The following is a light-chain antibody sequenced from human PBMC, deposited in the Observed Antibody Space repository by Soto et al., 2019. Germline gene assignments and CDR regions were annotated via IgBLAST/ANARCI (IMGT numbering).Light chain of an antibody. Sequence: EIVLTQSPATLSLSPGERATLSCRASQSVSSYLAWYQQKPGQAPRLLIYDASNRATGIPARLSGSGSGTDFTLTIRGLKPEDFAVYYCQQYRMSPNTFGQGTRLEIK. CDR1: QSVSSY. CDR2: DAS. J-gene: IGKJ5*01. CDR3: QQYRMSPNT. V-gene: IGKV3-11*01.